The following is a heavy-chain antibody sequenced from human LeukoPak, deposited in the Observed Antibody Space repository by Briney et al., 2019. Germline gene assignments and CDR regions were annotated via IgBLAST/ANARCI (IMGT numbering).Heavy chain of an antibody. Sequence: GGSLRLSCAASGFTVSSSYMSWVRQAPGKGLEWVSVFYSGGKTYYTDSVKGRFSISRDNSKNTLYLQMNSLRAEDTAVYYCARAPEGYFDYWGQGTLVTVSS. D-gene: IGHD1-14*01. CDR3: ARAPEGYFDY. V-gene: IGHV3-53*01. J-gene: IGHJ4*02. CDR1: GFTVSSSY. CDR2: FYSGGKT.